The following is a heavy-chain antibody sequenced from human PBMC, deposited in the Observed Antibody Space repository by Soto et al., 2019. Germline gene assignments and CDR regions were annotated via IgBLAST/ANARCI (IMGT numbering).Heavy chain of an antibody. CDR2: FRESGGTT. D-gene: IGHD4-17*01. V-gene: IGHV3-23*01. CDR1: GFGFTFSTSA. CDR3: AKDRLSVTTRNSAFDY. J-gene: IGHJ4*02. Sequence: GGSLRLSCAASGFGFTFSTSAMSWVRQAPGKGLEWVATFRESGGTTHYANSVKGRFTISRDNSKNTLYLQMNSLRAEDTAVYYCAKDRLSVTTRNSAFDYWGQGTLVTVSS.